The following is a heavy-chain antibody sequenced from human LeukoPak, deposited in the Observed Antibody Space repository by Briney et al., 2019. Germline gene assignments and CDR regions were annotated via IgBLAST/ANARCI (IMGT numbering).Heavy chain of an antibody. Sequence: GGSLRLSCAASGFSFSSYGMHWVRQAPGKGLEWVAVIWPDRSNKFHLESVQGRFTISRDNSRNTLYLQMNSLRAEDTATYYCVKWGGTCNNGVWYSSSYYLDVWGKGTTVIVSS. D-gene: IGHD2-8*01. CDR2: IWPDRSNK. CDR1: GFSFSSYG. CDR3: VKWGGTCNNGVWYSSSYYLDV. J-gene: IGHJ6*04. V-gene: IGHV3-33*06.